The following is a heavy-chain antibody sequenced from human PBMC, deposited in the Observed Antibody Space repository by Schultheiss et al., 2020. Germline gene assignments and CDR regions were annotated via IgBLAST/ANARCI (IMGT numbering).Heavy chain of an antibody. Sequence: GGSLRLSCAASGFTVSSNYMSWVRQAPGKGLEWVAVISYDGSNKYYADSVKGRFTISRDNSKNTLYLQMNSLRAEDTAVYYCAKVVVMLFVDYWGQGTLVTVSS. CDR1: GFTVSSNY. J-gene: IGHJ4*02. CDR3: AKVVVMLFVDY. V-gene: IGHV3-30*18. CDR2: ISYDGSNK. D-gene: IGHD3/OR15-3a*01.